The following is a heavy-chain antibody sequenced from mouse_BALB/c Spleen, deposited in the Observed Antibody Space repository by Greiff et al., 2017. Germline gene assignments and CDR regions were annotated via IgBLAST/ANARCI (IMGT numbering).Heavy chain of an antibody. D-gene: IGHD1-1*01. J-gene: IGHJ2*01. CDR2: IRNKANGYTT. V-gene: IGHV7-3*02. CDR3: ARDKDYCGSSPFDY. CDR1: GFTFTDYY. Sequence: EVKLMESGGGLVQPGGSLRLSCATSGFTFTDYYMSWVRQPPGKALEWLGFIRNKANGYTTEYSASVKGRFTISRDNSQSILYLQMNTLRAEDSATYYCARDKDYCGSSPFDYWGQGTTLTVSS.